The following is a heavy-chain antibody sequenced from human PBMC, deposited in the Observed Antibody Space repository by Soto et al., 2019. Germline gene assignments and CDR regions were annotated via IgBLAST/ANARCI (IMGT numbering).Heavy chain of an antibody. CDR3: ARGKTQDYYYGMDV. V-gene: IGHV3-53*01. CDR1: GFTVSSNY. Sequence: GGSLRLSCAASGFTVSSNYMSWVRQAPGKGLEWVSVIYSGGSTYYADSVKGRFTISRDNSKNTLYLQMNSLRAEDTAVYYCARGKTQDYYYGMDVWGQGTTVTVSS. J-gene: IGHJ6*02. CDR2: IYSGGST.